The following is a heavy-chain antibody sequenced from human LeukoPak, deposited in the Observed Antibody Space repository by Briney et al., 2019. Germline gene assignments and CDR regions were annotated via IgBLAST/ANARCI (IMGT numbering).Heavy chain of an antibody. V-gene: IGHV1-2*02. J-gene: IGHJ5*02. CDR2: INPNSGGT. Sequence: ASVKVSCKASGYTFTGYYMHWVRQAPGQGLEWMGWINPNSGGTNYAQKFQGRVTMTRDTSISTAYMELSRLRSDDTAVYYCARVITFGGVIVNWFDPWGRGTLVTVSS. D-gene: IGHD3-16*02. CDR3: ARVITFGGVIVNWFDP. CDR1: GYTFTGYY.